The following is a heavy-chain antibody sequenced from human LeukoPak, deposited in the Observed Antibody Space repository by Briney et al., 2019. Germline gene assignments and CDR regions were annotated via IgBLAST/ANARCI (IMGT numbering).Heavy chain of an antibody. D-gene: IGHD3-3*01. V-gene: IGHV4-38-2*02. Sequence: SETLSLTCTVSGYSISSGYYWGWIRQPPGKGLEWIGSIYHSGSTYYNPSLKSRVTISVDTSKNQFSLKLSSVTAADTAVYYCAREGNDYDFIRHPFDLWGQGTLVTVSS. CDR3: AREGNDYDFIRHPFDL. CDR2: IYHSGST. CDR1: GYSISSGYY. J-gene: IGHJ5*02.